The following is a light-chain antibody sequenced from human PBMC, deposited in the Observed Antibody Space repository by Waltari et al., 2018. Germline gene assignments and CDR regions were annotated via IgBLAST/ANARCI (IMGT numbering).Light chain of an antibody. CDR1: QNIRTY. Sequence: EIQMTQSPSSLSASVGDIVTMTCRASQNIRTYLHWYQQKLGKAPNLLIHGASNLQSGVPSRFSGSGSGTDFTLTISNLQPEDFAIYYCQQSYSAPFTFGPGTTVDI. V-gene: IGKV1-39*01. CDR2: GAS. J-gene: IGKJ3*01. CDR3: QQSYSAPFT.